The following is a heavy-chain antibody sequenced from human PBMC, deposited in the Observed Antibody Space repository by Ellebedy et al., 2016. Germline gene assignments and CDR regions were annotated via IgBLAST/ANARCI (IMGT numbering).Heavy chain of an antibody. V-gene: IGHV4-30-4*01. CDR1: GGSISSGDYY. Sequence: SETLSLTXTVSGGSISSGDYYWSWIRQPPGKGLEWIGYIYYSGSTYYNPSLKSRVTISVDTSKNQFSLKLSSVTAADTAVYYCRCDRWAFDIWGQGTMVTVSS. D-gene: IGHD5-24*01. CDR2: IYYSGST. CDR3: RCDRWAFDI. J-gene: IGHJ3*02.